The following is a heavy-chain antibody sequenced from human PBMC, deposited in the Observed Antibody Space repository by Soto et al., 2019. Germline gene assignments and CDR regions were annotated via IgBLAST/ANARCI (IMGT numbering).Heavy chain of an antibody. CDR2: IIPILGIA. J-gene: IGHJ6*03. CDR1: GGTFSSYT. D-gene: IGHD4-4*01. Sequence: QVQLVQSGAEVKKPGSSVKVSCKASGGTFSSYTISWVRQAPGQGLEWMGRIIPILGIANYAQKFQGRVTITADKSTSTAYMELSSLRSEDTAVYYCARSPLLVSTYVSNYYYYMDVWGKGTTVTVSS. V-gene: IGHV1-69*02. CDR3: ARSPLLVSTYVSNYYYYMDV.